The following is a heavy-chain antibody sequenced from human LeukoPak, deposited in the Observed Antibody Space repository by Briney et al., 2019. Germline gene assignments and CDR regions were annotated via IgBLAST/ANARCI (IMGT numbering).Heavy chain of an antibody. CDR2: IYYSGST. Sequence: SETLSLTCTVSGGSISTYYWSWIRQPPGKGLEWIGYIYYSGSTNYNPSLKSRVTISVDTSKNQFSLKLSSVTAADTAVYYCARDYSSGWYDYWGQGTLVTVSS. V-gene: IGHV4-59*01. D-gene: IGHD6-19*01. J-gene: IGHJ4*02. CDR1: GGSISTYY. CDR3: ARDYSSGWYDY.